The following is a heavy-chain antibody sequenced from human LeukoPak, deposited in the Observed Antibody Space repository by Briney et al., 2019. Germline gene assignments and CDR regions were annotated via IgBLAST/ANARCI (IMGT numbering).Heavy chain of an antibody. V-gene: IGHV3-7*01. Sequence: PGGSLRLSCAASGFTFSSYGTHWVRQAPGKGLEWVASINPDGNKKYSADSVKGRFTISRDNAENSLYLQMNSLRVEDTAFYYCARDLAYSRLDYWGQGMLVTVSS. D-gene: IGHD5-18*01. J-gene: IGHJ4*02. CDR3: ARDLAYSRLDY. CDR1: GFTFSSYG. CDR2: INPDGNKK.